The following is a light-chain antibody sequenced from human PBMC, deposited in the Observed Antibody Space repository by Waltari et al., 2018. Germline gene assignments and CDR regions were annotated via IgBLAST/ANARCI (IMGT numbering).Light chain of an antibody. CDR1: KHIANY. V-gene: IGKV1-27*01. CDR2: VAS. J-gene: IGKJ4*01. CDR3: QTYKTVPLT. Sequence: DIQMTQSPSSLSASVGHTLTISCRASKHIANYLAWYQVRPGKSPRLLIYVASRLQSGVPSRFSGSGFGTDFTLTIRSLQPEDIATYYCQTYKTVPLTFGGGTKVEIK.